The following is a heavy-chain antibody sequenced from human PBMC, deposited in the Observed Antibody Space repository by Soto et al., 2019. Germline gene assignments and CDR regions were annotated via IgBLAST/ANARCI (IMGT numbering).Heavy chain of an antibody. CDR2: ISHSGST. J-gene: IGHJ6*01. D-gene: IGHD2-8*02. CDR1: GGSISSAAYY. V-gene: IGHV4-31*03. CDR3: AREYFFFLMFLRSPRSTLLPYTSLVRSPTSETLSLTCTVSGGSISSGDYY. Sequence: SETLSLTCTVSGGSISSAAYYWSWIRQHPGKGLEWIGYISHSGSTYYNPSLKSRVIISVHTSKNHCYLSLTSVTAADTAVYYCAREYFFFLMFLRSPRSTLLPYTSLVRSPTSETLSLTCTVSGGSISSGDYY.